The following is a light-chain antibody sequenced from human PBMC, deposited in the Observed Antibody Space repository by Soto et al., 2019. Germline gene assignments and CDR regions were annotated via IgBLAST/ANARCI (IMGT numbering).Light chain of an antibody. CDR2: DDT. J-gene: IGLJ3*02. CDR3: SSFAGSNNVV. CDR1: SSDVGSYDH. Sequence: QSVLTQPPSASGSPGQSVTISCAGTSSDVGSYDHVSWYQQHPGKAPKLMIYDDTERPSGVPDRFSGSKSGNAASLTVSGLQTEDEADYYCSSFAGSNNVVFGGGTKLTVL. V-gene: IGLV2-8*01.